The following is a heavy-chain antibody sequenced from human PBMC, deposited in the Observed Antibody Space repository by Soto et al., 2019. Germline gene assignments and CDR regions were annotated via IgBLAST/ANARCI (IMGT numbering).Heavy chain of an antibody. CDR1: GGSISSSSYY. J-gene: IGHJ6*03. D-gene: IGHD3-3*01. CDR3: AKRNNTYYDFWSGYYHYYYYYYMDV. Sequence: SETLSLTCTVSGGSISSSSYYWGWIRQPPGKGLEWIGSIYYSGSTYYNPSLKSRVTISVDTSKNQFSLKLSSVTAADTAVYYCAKRNNTYYDFWSGYYHYYYYYYMDVWGKGTTVTVSS. CDR2: IYYSGST. V-gene: IGHV4-39*01.